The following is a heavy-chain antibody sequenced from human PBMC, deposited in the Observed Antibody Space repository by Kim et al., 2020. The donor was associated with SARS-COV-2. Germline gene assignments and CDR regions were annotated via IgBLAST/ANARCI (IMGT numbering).Heavy chain of an antibody. J-gene: IGHJ4*02. D-gene: IGHD5-18*01. V-gene: IGHV3-30*07. CDR3: ARDAYSYGRYYFDY. Sequence: AHSVKGRFTITRDNSKNTLYLQMNSLRAEDTAVYYCARDAYSYGRYYFDYWGQGTLVTVSS.